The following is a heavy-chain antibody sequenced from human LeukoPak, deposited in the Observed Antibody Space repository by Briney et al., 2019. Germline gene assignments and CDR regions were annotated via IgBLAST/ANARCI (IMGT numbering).Heavy chain of an antibody. D-gene: IGHD2-2*01. CDR3: VSFYETY. Sequence: YRMPWVRPAPGEGLVWVSHINSDGSWTSYADSVKGRFTISKGNAKNTVYLQMNNLRAEDTAVYYCVSFYETYWGRGTLVTVSS. J-gene: IGHJ4*02. V-gene: IGHV3-74*01. CDR2: INSDGSWT. CDR1: YR.